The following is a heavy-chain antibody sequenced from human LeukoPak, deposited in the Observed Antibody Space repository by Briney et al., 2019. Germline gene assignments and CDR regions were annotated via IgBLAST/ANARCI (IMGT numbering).Heavy chain of an antibody. J-gene: IGHJ4*02. CDR3: ARDFDGAHQWEASPGLFDY. CDR2: IKADGGEK. D-gene: IGHD1-26*01. V-gene: IGHV3-7*01. CDR1: GFTFSTYW. Sequence: HPGGSLRLSCAASGFTFSTYWMNWFRQTPGKGLEWVAKIKADGGEKDHVASVKGRFTISRDNAKNSLYLQMNSLRAEDTAVYYCARDFDGAHQWEASPGLFDYWGQGTLVTVSS.